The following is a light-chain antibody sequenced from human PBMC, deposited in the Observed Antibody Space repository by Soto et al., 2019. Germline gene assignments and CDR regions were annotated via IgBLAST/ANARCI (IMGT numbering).Light chain of an antibody. Sequence: QSALTQPASVSGSPGQSITISCTGTSSDVGGYNYVSWYQQHPGKAPKLMIYEVSNRPSGVSNRFSGSKSGNTASLTISGLQAEDEADYYCSALTSINTWVFGGGTKLTFL. V-gene: IGLV2-14*01. J-gene: IGLJ3*02. CDR2: EVS. CDR3: SALTSINTWV. CDR1: SSDVGGYNY.